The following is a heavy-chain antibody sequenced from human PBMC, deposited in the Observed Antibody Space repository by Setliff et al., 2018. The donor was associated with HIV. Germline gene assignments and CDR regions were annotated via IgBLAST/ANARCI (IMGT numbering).Heavy chain of an antibody. J-gene: IGHJ4*01. Sequence: SLKISCAASGFTFDDYAMHWVRQAPGKGLEWVSGISWNSGTIGYADSVKGRFTISRDNAKNSLYLQMSSLRAEDMALYYCAKDASITGTSYYFDYWGHGTLVTVSS. D-gene: IGHD1-20*01. CDR3: AKDASITGTSYYFDY. CDR1: GFTFDDYA. CDR2: ISWNSGTI. V-gene: IGHV3-9*03.